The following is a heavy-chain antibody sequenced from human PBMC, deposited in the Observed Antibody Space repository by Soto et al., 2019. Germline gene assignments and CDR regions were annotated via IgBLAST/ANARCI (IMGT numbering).Heavy chain of an antibody. D-gene: IGHD1-1*01. Sequence: PSETVSLTCTVSGGSISSSSYYWGWIRQPPGKGLEWIGSIYYSGSTYYNPSPKSRVTISVDTSKNQFSLKLSSVTAADTAVYYCARGLEYYGMDVWGQGTTVTVSS. CDR3: ARGLEYYGMDV. CDR1: GGSISSSSYY. J-gene: IGHJ6*02. CDR2: IYYSGST. V-gene: IGHV4-39*01.